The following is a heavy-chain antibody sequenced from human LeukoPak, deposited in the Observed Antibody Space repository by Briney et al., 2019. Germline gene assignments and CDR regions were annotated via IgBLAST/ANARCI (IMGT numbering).Heavy chain of an antibody. Sequence: GGSLRLSCAASGFTFSSYWMTWVRQAPGKGLEWVANIKQDGSEEYYVDSVKGRFTISRDNAKNSLYLQMNSLRAEDTAVYYCARDGLGSAFDYWGQGTLVTVSS. CDR1: GFTFSSYW. J-gene: IGHJ4*02. CDR2: IKQDGSEE. D-gene: IGHD3/OR15-3a*01. V-gene: IGHV3-7*01. CDR3: ARDGLGSAFDY.